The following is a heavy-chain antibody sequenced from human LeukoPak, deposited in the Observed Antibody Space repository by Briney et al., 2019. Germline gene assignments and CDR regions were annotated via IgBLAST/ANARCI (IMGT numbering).Heavy chain of an antibody. CDR2: ITSSSSTI. D-gene: IGHD3-10*02. CDR3: AELGITMIGGV. J-gene: IGHJ6*04. CDR1: GFTLSSYR. Sequence: GGSLRLSCAASGFTLSSYRMSCVRQAPGRGLEWVSYITSSSSTIYYADSVKGRFTISRDNAKNSLYLQMSSLRAEDTAVYYCAELGITMIGGVWGKGTTVTISS. V-gene: IGHV3-48*01.